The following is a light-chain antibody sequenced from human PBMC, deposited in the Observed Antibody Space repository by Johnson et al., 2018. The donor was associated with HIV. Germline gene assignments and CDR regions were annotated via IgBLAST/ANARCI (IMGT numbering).Light chain of an antibody. CDR3: GTWDSSLSAGEV. CDR1: SSNIGNNY. Sequence: QSVLTQSPSVSAAPGQKVTISCSGSSSNIGNNYVSWYQQLPGTAPKLLIYDNHKRPSWIPDRFSGSKSGTSATLGITGLQTGDEADYYCGTWDSSLSAGEVFGTGTKVTVL. J-gene: IGLJ1*01. CDR2: DNH. V-gene: IGLV1-51*01.